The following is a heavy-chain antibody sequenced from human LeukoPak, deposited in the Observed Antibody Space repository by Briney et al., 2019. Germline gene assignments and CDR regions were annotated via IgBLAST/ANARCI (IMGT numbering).Heavy chain of an antibody. D-gene: IGHD4-11*01. CDR1: GFTLSSYA. V-gene: IGHV3-23*01. CDR3: AKSISYSKYGRDYYSMDV. Sequence: GGCLRLSCEASGFTLSSYAMSCVPQAPGKGLGWGSAISGVGGSTYSADSVKGGFTISRDNPKNTLYLQMNSLRAEDTAVYYCAKSISYSKYGRDYYSMDVWGQGTTVTVSS. J-gene: IGHJ6*02. CDR2: ISGVGGST.